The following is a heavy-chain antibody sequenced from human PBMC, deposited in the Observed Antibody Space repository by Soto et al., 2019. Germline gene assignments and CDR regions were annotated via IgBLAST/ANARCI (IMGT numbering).Heavy chain of an antibody. CDR3: ARQVNYSILSRSGVFAY. D-gene: IGHD3-3*02. Sequence: SPDKGLEWIGSIYYSGSTDYNPSLQSRLTISVDTSRSHFSLKLSSVTAADTAVYYCARQVNYSILSRSGVFAYLGQGTLV. V-gene: IGHV4-39*01. CDR2: IYYSGST. J-gene: IGHJ4*02.